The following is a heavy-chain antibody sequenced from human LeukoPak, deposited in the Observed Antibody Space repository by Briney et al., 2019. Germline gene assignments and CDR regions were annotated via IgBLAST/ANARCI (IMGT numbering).Heavy chain of an antibody. V-gene: IGHV4-59*08. CDR3: ARHAMYTSGWFDY. CDR1: GGSITNYY. CDR2: IYYTVST. D-gene: IGHD6-19*01. Sequence: SETLSLTCSVSGGSITNYYWSWFRQPPGKGLEWIGYIYYTVSTTYNPSLKSRVTISVDTSTNQFSLKLNSVSAADTAVYYCARHAMYTSGWFDYWGQGTLVTVSS. J-gene: IGHJ4*02.